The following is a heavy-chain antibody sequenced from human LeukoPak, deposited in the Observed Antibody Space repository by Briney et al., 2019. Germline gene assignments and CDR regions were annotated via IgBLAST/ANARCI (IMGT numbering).Heavy chain of an antibody. V-gene: IGHV3-21*01. J-gene: IGHJ4*02. D-gene: IGHD2-2*03. CDR1: GCTFSSYS. CDR3: ARDRGYCSSTSCYVRSGIDY. CDR2: ISSSSSYI. Sequence: PGGSLRLSCAASGCTFSSYSMNWVRQAPGKGLEWVSSISSSSSYIYYADSVKGRFTISRDNAKNSLYLQMNSLRAEDTAVYYCARDRGYCSSTSCYVRSGIDYWGQGTLVTVSS.